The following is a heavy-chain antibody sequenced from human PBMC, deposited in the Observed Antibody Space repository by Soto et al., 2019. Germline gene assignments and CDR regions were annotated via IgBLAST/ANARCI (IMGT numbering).Heavy chain of an antibody. CDR3: AREMNGTTRMDV. J-gene: IGHJ6*02. D-gene: IGHD1-1*01. CDR2: MNPNSCNT. Sequence: QVQLVQSGADVQKHGASVKVSCKASGYTFTSYDINWVRQATGQGLEWMGWMNPNSCNTGYEQKCQSRVTITRNTSIRTAYMKLSSLRSEDAAVHYCAREMNGTTRMDVWGQGTKVTVSS. V-gene: IGHV1-8*01. CDR1: GYTFTSYD.